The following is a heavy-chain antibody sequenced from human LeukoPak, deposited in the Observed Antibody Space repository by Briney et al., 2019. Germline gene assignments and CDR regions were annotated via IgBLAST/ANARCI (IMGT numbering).Heavy chain of an antibody. V-gene: IGHV3-30-3*01. CDR2: ISYDGSNK. D-gene: IGHD5-24*01. CDR3: AREDGYNCFDY. Sequence: GASLRLSCAASGFTFSSYAMSWVRQAPGKGLEWVAVISYDGSNKYYADSVKGRFTISRDNSKNTLYLQMNSLRAEDTAVYYCAREDGYNCFDYWGQGTPVTVSS. CDR1: GFTFSSYA. J-gene: IGHJ4*02.